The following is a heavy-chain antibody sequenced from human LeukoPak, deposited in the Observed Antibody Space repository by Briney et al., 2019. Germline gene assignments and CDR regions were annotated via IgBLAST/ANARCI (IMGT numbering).Heavy chain of an antibody. CDR2: ISSSSSYI. CDR1: GFTFSSYS. J-gene: IGHJ4*02. D-gene: IGHD5-24*01. CDR3: ATLTSRDGYNLDY. V-gene: IGHV3-21*01. Sequence: PGGSLRLSCAASGFTFSSYSMNWVRQAPGKGLEWVSSISSSSSYIYYADSVKSRFTISRDNAKNSLYLQMNSLRAEDTAVYYCATLTSRDGYNLDYWGQGTLVTVSS.